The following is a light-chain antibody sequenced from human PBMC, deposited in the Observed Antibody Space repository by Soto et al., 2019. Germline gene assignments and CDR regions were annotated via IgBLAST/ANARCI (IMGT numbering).Light chain of an antibody. J-gene: IGKJ4*01. CDR1: QSVSSY. V-gene: IGKV3-11*01. Sequence: EIVLTQSPATLSLSPGERATLSCRASQSVSSYLAWYQQKPGQAPRLLIYDASNRATGIPARFSVSGSGTDFTLTISSLEPEDFAVHYCQQRSNWPPLTFGGGTKVEIK. CDR3: QQRSNWPPLT. CDR2: DAS.